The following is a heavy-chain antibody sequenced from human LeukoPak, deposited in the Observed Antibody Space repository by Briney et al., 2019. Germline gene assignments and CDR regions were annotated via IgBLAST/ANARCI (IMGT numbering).Heavy chain of an antibody. CDR3: ARDLYDILTGPVVFDY. V-gene: IGHV4-59*12. D-gene: IGHD3-9*01. J-gene: IGHJ4*02. Sequence: SETLSLTCTVSGGSISSYYWSWIRQPPGKGLEWIGSIYYSGSTYYNPSLKSRVTISVDTSKNQFSLKLSSVTAADTAVYYCARDLYDILTGPVVFDYWGQGTLVTVSS. CDR1: GGSISSYY. CDR2: IYYSGST.